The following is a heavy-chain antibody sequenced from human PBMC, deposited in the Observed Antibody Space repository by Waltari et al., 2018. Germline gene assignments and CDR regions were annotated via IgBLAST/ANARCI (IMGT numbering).Heavy chain of an antibody. CDR2: IRYDSSDI. Sequence: QVHLVESGGGVVQPGGSLRLSCAASGFTFSDYGMHWVRQAPGKGVEWLAFIRYDSSDIYYRDSVKGRFTIARDNSKNTLFLQMSSLRPEDTAVYYWAKVGVGLTTWYPFDVWGQGTMVTVSS. J-gene: IGHJ3*01. CDR3: AKVGVGLTTWYPFDV. D-gene: IGHD1-1*01. CDR1: GFTFSDYG. V-gene: IGHV3-30*02.